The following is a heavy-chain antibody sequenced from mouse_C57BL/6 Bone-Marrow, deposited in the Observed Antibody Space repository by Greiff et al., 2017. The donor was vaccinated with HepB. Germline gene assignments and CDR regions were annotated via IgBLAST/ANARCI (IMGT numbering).Heavy chain of an antibody. Sequence: QVQLKQPGAELVKPGASVKMSCKASGYTFTSYWITWVKQRPGQGLEWIGDIYPGSGSTNYNEKFKSKATLTVDTSSSTAYMQLSSLTSEDSAVYYCAREGEIYYYYAMDYWGQGTSVTVSS. CDR1: GYTFTSYW. D-gene: IGHD1-1*01. CDR3: AREGEIYYYYAMDY. CDR2: IYPGSGST. V-gene: IGHV1-55*01. J-gene: IGHJ4*01.